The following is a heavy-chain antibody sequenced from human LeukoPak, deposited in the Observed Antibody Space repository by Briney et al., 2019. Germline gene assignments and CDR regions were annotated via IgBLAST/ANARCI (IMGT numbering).Heavy chain of an antibody. CDR1: GGSISSSSYY. V-gene: IGHV4-39*07. CDR2: INHSGST. Sequence: PSETLSLTCTVSGGSISSSSYYWGWIRQPPGKGLEWIGEINHSGSTNYNPSLKSRVTISVDTSKNQFSLKLSSVTAADTAVYYCARGRLYYDFWSGYYSSIKFDYWGQGTLVTVSS. J-gene: IGHJ4*02. CDR3: ARGRLYYDFWSGYYSSIKFDY. D-gene: IGHD3-3*01.